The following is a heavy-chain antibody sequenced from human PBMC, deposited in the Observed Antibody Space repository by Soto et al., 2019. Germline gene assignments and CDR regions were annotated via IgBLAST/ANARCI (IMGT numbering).Heavy chain of an antibody. V-gene: IGHV3-15*07. J-gene: IGHJ4*02. CDR2: IKSKTDGGTT. D-gene: IGHD4-17*01. CDR1: GFTFSNAW. Sequence: GGSLRLSCAASGFTFSNAWMNWVRQAPGKGLEWVGRIKSKTDGGTTDYAAPVKGRFTISRDDSKNTLYLQMNSLKTEDTAVYYCTTYNDYGDYAEYHFLIDYWGQGTLVTVSS. CDR3: TTYNDYGDYAEYHFLIDY.